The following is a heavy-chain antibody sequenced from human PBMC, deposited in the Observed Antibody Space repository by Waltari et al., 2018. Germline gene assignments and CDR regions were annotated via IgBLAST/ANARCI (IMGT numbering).Heavy chain of an antibody. Sequence: QVQLVQSGAEVKKPGSSVKVSCKASGGTFSSYAISWVRQAPGQGLEWMGGVIPIFGTANYAQKIQGRCTITADESTSTAYMELSSLRSEDTAVYYCARHLYSSSWYVYYYYYYMDVWGKGTTVTISS. J-gene: IGHJ6*03. CDR1: GGTFSSYA. CDR3: ARHLYSSSWYVYYYYYYMDV. V-gene: IGHV1-69*12. D-gene: IGHD6-13*01. CDR2: VIPIFGTA.